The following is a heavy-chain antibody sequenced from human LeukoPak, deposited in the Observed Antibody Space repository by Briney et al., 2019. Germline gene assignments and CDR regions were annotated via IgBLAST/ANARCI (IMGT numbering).Heavy chain of an antibody. CDR3: ARAVVITTGGMGDNWFDP. Sequence: GGSLRLSCEASGFTFGSYEMTWVRQAPGKGLEWVAVISYDGSNKYYADSVKGRFTISRDNSKNTLYLQMNSLRAEDTAVYYCARAVVITTGGMGDNWFDPWGQGTLVTVSS. J-gene: IGHJ5*02. D-gene: IGHD3-22*01. CDR2: ISYDGSNK. V-gene: IGHV3-30*04. CDR1: GFTFGSYE.